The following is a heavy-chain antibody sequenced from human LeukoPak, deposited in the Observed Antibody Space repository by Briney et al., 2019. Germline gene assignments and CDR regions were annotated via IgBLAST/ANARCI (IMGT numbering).Heavy chain of an antibody. Sequence: ASVTVSCTASGYTFTSYGISWVRQAPGQGLEWMGWISAYNGNTNYAQKLQGRVTMTTDTSTSTVYMELSSLRSEDTAVYYCARPLAPVMLNAFDIWGQETMVTVSS. V-gene: IGHV1-18*01. CDR2: ISAYNGNT. D-gene: IGHD2-8*01. CDR1: GYTFTSYG. J-gene: IGHJ3*02. CDR3: ARPLAPVMLNAFDI.